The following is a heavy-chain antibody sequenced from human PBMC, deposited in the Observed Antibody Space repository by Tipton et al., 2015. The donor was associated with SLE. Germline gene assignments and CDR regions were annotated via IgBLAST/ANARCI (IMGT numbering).Heavy chain of an antibody. J-gene: IGHJ3*02. Sequence: QSGAEVKKPGASVKVSCKASGYTFTSYGISWVRQAPGQGLEWMGWISAYNGNTNYAQKFQGRVTMTRDTSISTAYMELSRLRSDDTAVYYCARVWIAVAVDAFDIWGQGTMVTVSS. D-gene: IGHD6-19*01. V-gene: IGHV1-18*01. CDR3: ARVWIAVAVDAFDI. CDR1: GYTFTSYG. CDR2: ISAYNGNT.